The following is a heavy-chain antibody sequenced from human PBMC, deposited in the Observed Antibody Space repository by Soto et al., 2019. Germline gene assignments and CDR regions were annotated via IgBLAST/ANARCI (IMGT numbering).Heavy chain of an antibody. CDR3: ARDIYGDYGWTVAFDI. D-gene: IGHD4-17*01. Sequence: QVQLQESGPGLVKPSQTLSLTCTVSGGSISSGGYYWSWIRQHPGKGLEWIGYVYYSGSTYYNPSLQSRVTISVHTPKKQFSLKVGSVTAADTAVYYCARDIYGDYGWTVAFDILGQGTMVTVSS. V-gene: IGHV4-31*03. CDR1: GGSISSGGYY. J-gene: IGHJ3*02. CDR2: VYYSGST.